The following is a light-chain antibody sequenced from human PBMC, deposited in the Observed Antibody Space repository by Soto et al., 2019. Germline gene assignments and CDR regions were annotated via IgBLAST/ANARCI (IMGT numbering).Light chain of an antibody. CDR1: SSDVGSYNF. V-gene: IGLV2-23*03. Sequence: QSALTQPASVSGSPGQSITISCTGTSSDVGSYNFVSWYQQYPGKAPKLMIYEGSKRPSGVSNRFSDSKSGNTASLTISGLQAGDEADYYCCSYAGSSTFGVVFGGGTKLTVL. CDR2: EGS. CDR3: CSYAGSSTFGVV. J-gene: IGLJ2*01.